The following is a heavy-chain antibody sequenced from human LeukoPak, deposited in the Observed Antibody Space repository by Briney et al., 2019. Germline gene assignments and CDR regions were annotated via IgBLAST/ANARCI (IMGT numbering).Heavy chain of an antibody. Sequence: SETLSLTCGVSGEPFSGYYWGWIRQPPGKGLELIGEINRSGNTDYNPSLKSRVSISIDTSKNQFSLKMISVTAADTAVYYCTRGAGWLIDYWGQGILVTVSS. D-gene: IGHD3-16*01. CDR2: INRSGNT. V-gene: IGHV4-34*01. CDR1: GEPFSGYY. CDR3: TRGAGWLIDY. J-gene: IGHJ4*02.